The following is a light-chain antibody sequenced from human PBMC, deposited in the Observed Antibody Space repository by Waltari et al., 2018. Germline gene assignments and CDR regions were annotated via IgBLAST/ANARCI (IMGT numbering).Light chain of an antibody. V-gene: IGKV3-11*01. J-gene: IGKJ1*01. CDR2: DAS. CDR1: QTVSTY. Sequence: IVLTQSPATLSLSPGERATLSCRASQTVSTYLAWFQQKPGQAPRLLNYDASNRAPGIPARFSGSGSGTDFSLTISSLEPEDFAVYYCHQRSLWPWTFGQGTKVAIK. CDR3: HQRSLWPWT.